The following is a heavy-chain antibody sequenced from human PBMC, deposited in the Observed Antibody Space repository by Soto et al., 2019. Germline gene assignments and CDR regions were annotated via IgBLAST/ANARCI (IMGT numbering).Heavy chain of an antibody. V-gene: IGHV3-30*04. CDR3: AKETLRYYALDV. Sequence: GGSLRLSCAASGFTFSSYAMHWVRQAPGKGLEWVAVISSDGRKTYYADSVRGRFTISRDNSKNTVYLQMNSLRAEDTAVYYCAKETLRYYALDVWGQGTTVTVSS. CDR1: GFTFSSYA. J-gene: IGHJ6*02. CDR2: ISSDGRKT.